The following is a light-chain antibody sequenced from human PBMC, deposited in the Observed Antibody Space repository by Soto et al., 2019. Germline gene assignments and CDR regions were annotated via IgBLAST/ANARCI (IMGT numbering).Light chain of an antibody. CDR1: QSVSRD. CDR2: DAS. CDR3: QQRRDWPPLT. V-gene: IGKV3-11*01. Sequence: EIVLTQSPGTLSLSPGERATLSCRASQSVSRDLAWYQQKHGQAPRLLIYDASKRATGIPDRFSGSGSGTDFTLTISRLEPEDCAVYYCQQRRDWPPLTFGGGTKVEV. J-gene: IGKJ4*01.